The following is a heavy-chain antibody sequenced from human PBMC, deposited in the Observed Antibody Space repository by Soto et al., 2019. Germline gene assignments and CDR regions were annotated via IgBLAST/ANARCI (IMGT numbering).Heavy chain of an antibody. CDR1: GFTFSSYA. CDR3: ANRRLYSGSSPFDY. D-gene: IGHD1-26*01. Sequence: GGSLRLSCAASGFTFSSYAMSWVRQAPGKGLEWVSAISGSGGSTYYADSVKGRFTISRDNSKNTLYLQMNSLRAEDTAVYYCANRRLYSGSSPFDYWGQGTLVTVSS. V-gene: IGHV3-23*01. J-gene: IGHJ4*02. CDR2: ISGSGGST.